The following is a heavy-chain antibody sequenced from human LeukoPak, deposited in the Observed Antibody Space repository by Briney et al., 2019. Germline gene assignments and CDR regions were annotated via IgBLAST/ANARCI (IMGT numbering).Heavy chain of an antibody. J-gene: IGHJ4*02. D-gene: IGHD3-10*01. Sequence: GGSLRLSCAASGFTFSSYSMNRVRQAPGKGLERVSSISSSSSYIYYADSVKGRFTISRDNAKNSLYLQMNSLRAEDTAVYYCARELYYYGSGSFYWGRGTLVTVSS. CDR2: ISSSSSYI. V-gene: IGHV3-21*01. CDR1: GFTFSSYS. CDR3: ARELYYYGSGSFY.